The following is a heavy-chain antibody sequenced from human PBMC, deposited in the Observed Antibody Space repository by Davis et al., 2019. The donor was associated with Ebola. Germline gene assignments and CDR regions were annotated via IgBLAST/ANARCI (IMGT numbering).Heavy chain of an antibody. J-gene: IGHJ5*02. CDR1: GGSFSGYY. Sequence: SETLSLTCAVYGGSFSGYYWSWIRQPPGKGLEWIGEINHSGSTNYNPSLKSRVTISVDTSKNQFSLKLPSVTAADTAVYYCARKSARWENWFDPWGQGTLVTVSS. CDR3: ARKSARWENWFDP. CDR2: INHSGST. V-gene: IGHV4-34*01. D-gene: IGHD6-6*01.